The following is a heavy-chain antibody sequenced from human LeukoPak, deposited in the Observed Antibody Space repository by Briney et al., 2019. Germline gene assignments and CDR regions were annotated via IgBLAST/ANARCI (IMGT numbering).Heavy chain of an antibody. CDR1: GFTFNNYG. D-gene: IGHD2-21*01. CDR3: AKKSGDHFHFGL. J-gene: IGHJ4*02. V-gene: IGHV3-23*01. Sequence: PGGSLRLSCAASGFTFNNYGMGWVRQTPGKGLEWVATIGTSGANTYHADSVKGRFTISRDNSKSTLYLQMNSLRAEDTAVYHCAKKSGDHFHFGLWGQGTLVTVSS. CDR2: IGTSGANT.